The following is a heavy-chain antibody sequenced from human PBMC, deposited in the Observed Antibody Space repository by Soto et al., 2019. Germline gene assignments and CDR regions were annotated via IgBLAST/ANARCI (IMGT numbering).Heavy chain of an antibody. Sequence: GGSLRLSCAASGFTFSSYSMNWVRQAPGKGLEWVSYISSSSSTIYYADSVKGRFTISRDNAKNSLYLQMNSLRAEDTAVYYWARETRDVTTVTTSGAEDAFDIWGQGTMVTVSS. CDR2: ISSSSSTI. D-gene: IGHD4-17*01. V-gene: IGHV3-48*01. CDR1: GFTFSSYS. CDR3: ARETRDVTTVTTSGAEDAFDI. J-gene: IGHJ3*02.